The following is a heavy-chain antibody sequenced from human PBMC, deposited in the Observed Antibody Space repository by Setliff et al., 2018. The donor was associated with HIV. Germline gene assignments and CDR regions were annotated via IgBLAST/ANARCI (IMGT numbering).Heavy chain of an antibody. D-gene: IGHD2-21*02. V-gene: IGHV1-18*01. Sequence: ASVKVSCKASGYTFTSYGISWVRQAPGQGLEWMGWISAYNGNTNYVQKLQGRVTITTDTSTSTAYMELSSLRSEDTAVYYCARDHCGGDCYSLWYFDLWGRGTLVTVSS. CDR2: ISAYNGNT. J-gene: IGHJ2*01. CDR3: ARDHCGGDCYSLWYFDL. CDR1: GYTFTSYG.